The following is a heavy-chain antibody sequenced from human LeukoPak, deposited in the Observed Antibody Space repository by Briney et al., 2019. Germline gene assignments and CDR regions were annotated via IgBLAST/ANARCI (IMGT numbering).Heavy chain of an antibody. D-gene: IGHD5-12*01. J-gene: IGHJ4*02. V-gene: IGHV4-39*01. Sequence: SETLSLTCTVSGGSISSSSYYWGWIRQPPGKGLEWIGSIYYSGSTYYNPSLKSRVTISVDTSKNQFSLKLSSVTAADTAVYYCTSYSGYDWDYFDYWGQGTLVTVSS. CDR2: IYYSGST. CDR3: TSYSGYDWDYFDY. CDR1: GGSISSSSYY.